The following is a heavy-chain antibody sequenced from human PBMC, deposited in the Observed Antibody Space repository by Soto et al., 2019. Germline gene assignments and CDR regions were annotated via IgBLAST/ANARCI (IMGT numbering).Heavy chain of an antibody. V-gene: IGHV3-48*02. J-gene: IGHJ4*02. CDR2: ISSNSDTT. CDR1: GFRFSDHS. D-gene: IGHD2-21*02. CDR3: ARLPKGSLVTA. Sequence: LVESGGDLVYPGGSLRLSCVASGFRFSDHSMNWVRQAPGKGLQWISYISSNSDTTYYADSVKGRFTVSRDNAKNALFLQMISLRDDDTATYYCARLPKGSLVTAWGQGARVTVSS.